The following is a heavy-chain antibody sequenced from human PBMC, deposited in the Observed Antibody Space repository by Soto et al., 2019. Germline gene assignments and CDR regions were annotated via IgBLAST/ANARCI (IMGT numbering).Heavy chain of an antibody. D-gene: IGHD3-10*01. V-gene: IGHV1-24*01. CDR1: GCTLTELS. CDR2: FDPEDGDT. J-gene: IGHJ4*02. Sequence: SSVNVSCKVSGCTLTELSMLWVRQAPGKGLEWMGGFDPEDGDTIYAQKFQGSVAMTEDTSTDTAYRELSSLRSEDTAVYYCATMYYYGSGSDPPMDYWGQGTLDTVSS. CDR3: ATMYYYGSGSDPPMDY.